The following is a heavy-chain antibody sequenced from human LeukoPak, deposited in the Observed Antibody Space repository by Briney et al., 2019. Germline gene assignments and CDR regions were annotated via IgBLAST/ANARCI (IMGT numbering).Heavy chain of an antibody. V-gene: IGHV3-30-3*01. D-gene: IGHD3-22*01. Sequence: GSLRLSCAASGFTFSSYAMHWVRQAPGKGLEWVAVISYDGSNKYYADSVKGRFTISRDNSKNTLYLQMNSLRAEDTAVYYCARGPGYYDSSGYWLWGQGTTVTVSS. CDR2: ISYDGSNK. J-gene: IGHJ6*02. CDR1: GFTFSSYA. CDR3: ARGPGYYDSSGYWL.